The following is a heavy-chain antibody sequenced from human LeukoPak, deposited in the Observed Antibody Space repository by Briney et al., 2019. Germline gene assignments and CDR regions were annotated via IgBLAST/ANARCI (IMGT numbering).Heavy chain of an antibody. J-gene: IGHJ4*02. D-gene: IGHD5-18*01. CDR1: GFTFSSYS. CDR3: ARVDTAMVYYFDY. CDR2: ISSSSSTI. Sequence: GGSLRLSCAASGFTFSSYSMNWVRQAPGKGLEWVSYISSSSSTIYYADSVKGRFTISRDNGKNSLYLQMNSLRAEDTAVYYCARVDTAMVYYFDYWGQGTLVTVSS. V-gene: IGHV3-48*01.